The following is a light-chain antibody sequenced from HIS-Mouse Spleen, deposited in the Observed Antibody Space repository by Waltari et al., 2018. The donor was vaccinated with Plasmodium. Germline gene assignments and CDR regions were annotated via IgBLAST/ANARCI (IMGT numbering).Light chain of an antibody. V-gene: IGKV1-13*02. CDR1: QGISSA. CDR3: QQFNSYLT. CDR2: DAS. Sequence: AIQLTQSPSSLSASVGDRVNITCRASQGISSALAWYQQKPGKAPKLLIYDASSLESGVPSRFSGSGSGTDFTLTISSLQPEDFATYYCQQFNSYLTFGGGTKVEIK. J-gene: IGKJ4*01.